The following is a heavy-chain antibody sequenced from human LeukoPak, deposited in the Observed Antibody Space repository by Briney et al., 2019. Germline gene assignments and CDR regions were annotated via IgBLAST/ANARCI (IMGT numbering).Heavy chain of an antibody. CDR3: ATYPVLLWFGEPLDAFDI. CDR2: IYPGDSDT. V-gene: IGHV5-51*01. Sequence: GESLKISCKGSGYSFTSYWIGWVRQMPGESLEWMGIIYPGDSDTRYSPSFQGQVTISADKSISTAYLQWSSLKASDTAMYYCATYPVLLWFGEPLDAFDIWGQGTMVTVSS. D-gene: IGHD3-10*01. CDR1: GYSFTSYW. J-gene: IGHJ3*02.